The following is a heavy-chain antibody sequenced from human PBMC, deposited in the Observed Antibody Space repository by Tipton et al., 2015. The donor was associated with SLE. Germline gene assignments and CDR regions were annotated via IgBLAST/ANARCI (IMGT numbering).Heavy chain of an antibody. J-gene: IGHJ4*02. CDR1: GFTFSSYG. Sequence: SLRLSCAASGFTFSSYGMHWVRQAPGKGLEWVAVIWYDGSNKYYADSVKGRFTISRDNSKNTLYLQMNGLRAEDTAVYYCAREWSGSGSYSMPGFDYWGLGTRVIVSS. CDR3: AREWSGSGSYSMPGFDY. V-gene: IGHV3-33*01. D-gene: IGHD3-10*01. CDR2: IWYDGSNK.